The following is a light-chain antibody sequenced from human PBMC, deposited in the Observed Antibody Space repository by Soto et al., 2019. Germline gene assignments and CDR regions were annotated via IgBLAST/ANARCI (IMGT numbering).Light chain of an antibody. V-gene: IGLV2-11*01. J-gene: IGLJ1*01. CDR2: DVS. CDR3: CSYAGSYYV. Sequence: QSALTQPRSVSGSPGQSVTISCTGTSGDFGGYNYVSWYQQHPGKAPKLMIYDVSKRPSGVPDRFSGSKSGNTASLTISGLQAEDEADYYCCSYAGSYYVFGTGTKLTVL. CDR1: SGDFGGYNY.